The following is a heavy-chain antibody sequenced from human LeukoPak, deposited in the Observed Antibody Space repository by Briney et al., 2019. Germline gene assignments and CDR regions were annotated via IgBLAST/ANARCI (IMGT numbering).Heavy chain of an antibody. CDR3: ARLKQQLVLGAFDI. CDR2: IYYSGST. V-gene: IGHV4-59*01. Sequence: SETLSLTCTVSGGSISSYYWSWIRQPPGKGLEWIGYIYYSGSTNYNPSLKSRVTISVDTSKNQFSLKLSSATAADTAVYYCARLKQQLVLGAFDIWGQGTMVTVSS. J-gene: IGHJ3*02. CDR1: GGSISSYY. D-gene: IGHD6-13*01.